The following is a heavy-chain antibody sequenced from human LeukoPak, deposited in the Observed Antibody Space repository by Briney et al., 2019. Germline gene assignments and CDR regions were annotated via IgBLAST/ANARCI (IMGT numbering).Heavy chain of an antibody. V-gene: IGHV4-34*01. CDR2: INHSGST. D-gene: IGHD6-13*01. J-gene: IGHJ5*02. CDR3: ARGELIAAAGTAWFDP. CDR1: GGSFSGYY. Sequence: SETLSLTCAVYGGSFSGYYWSWIRQPPGKGLEWIGEINHSGSTNYNPSLKSRVTISVDTSKNQFSLKLSSVTAADTAVYYCARGELIAAAGTAWFDPWGQGTLVTVSS.